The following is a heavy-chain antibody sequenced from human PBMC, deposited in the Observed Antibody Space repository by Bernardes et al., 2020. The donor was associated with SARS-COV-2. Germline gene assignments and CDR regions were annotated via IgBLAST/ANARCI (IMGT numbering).Heavy chain of an antibody. CDR3: ATDWAYYDSPYGMDV. CDR2: FDPEDGET. Sequence: ASLKDSCKVSGYTLTELSMHWVRQAPGKGLEWMGGFDPEDGETIYAQKFQGRVTMTEDTSTDTAYMELSSLRSEDTAVYYCATDWAYYDSPYGMDVWGQGTTVTVSS. V-gene: IGHV1-24*01. CDR1: GYTLTELS. J-gene: IGHJ6*02. D-gene: IGHD3-3*01.